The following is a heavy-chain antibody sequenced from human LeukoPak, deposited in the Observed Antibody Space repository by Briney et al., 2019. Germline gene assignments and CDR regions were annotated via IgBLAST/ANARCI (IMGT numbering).Heavy chain of an antibody. V-gene: IGHV1-18*01. Sequence: ASVNVSCQPCGYTLPRYGISWVRQAPGQALDWMGWINQSNGNTNYAQKLQGRVTMTTDTSTNTPYMELASLRSDDTAGYYCASGGTVDGPDYYDSSGYSEYWGQGALVTVCS. CDR2: INQSNGNT. CDR3: ASGGTVDGPDYYDSSGYSEY. J-gene: IGHJ4*02. CDR1: GYTLPRYG. D-gene: IGHD3-22*01.